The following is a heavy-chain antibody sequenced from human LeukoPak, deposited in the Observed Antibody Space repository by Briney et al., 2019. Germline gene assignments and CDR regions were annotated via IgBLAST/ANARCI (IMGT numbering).Heavy chain of an antibody. D-gene: IGHD4-23*01. J-gene: IGHJ4*02. Sequence: GGSLRLSCAASGFTFSSYGMHWVRQAPGKGLEWVAVISYDGSNKYYADSVKGRFTISRDNSKNTLYLQMNSLRAEDTAVYYCAKELDYGGAYWGQGTLVTVS. CDR1: GFTFSSYG. V-gene: IGHV3-30*18. CDR3: AKELDYGGAY. CDR2: ISYDGSNK.